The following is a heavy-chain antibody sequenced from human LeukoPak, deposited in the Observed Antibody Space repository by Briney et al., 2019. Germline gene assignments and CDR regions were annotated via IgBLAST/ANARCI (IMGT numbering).Heavy chain of an antibody. D-gene: IGHD4-11*01. CDR2: ISAYNGNT. V-gene: IGHV1-18*01. J-gene: IGHJ4*02. Sequence: ASVKVSCKASGYTFTSYGISWVRQASGQGLEWMGWISAYNGNTNYAQKLQGRVTMTTDTSTSTAYMELRSLRSDDTAVYYCARDRNDNSNYDGFDYWGQGTLVTVSS. CDR3: ARDRNDNSNYDGFDY. CDR1: GYTFTSYG.